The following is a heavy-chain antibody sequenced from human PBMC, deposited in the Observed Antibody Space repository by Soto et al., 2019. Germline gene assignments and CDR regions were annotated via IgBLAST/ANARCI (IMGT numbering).Heavy chain of an antibody. D-gene: IGHD2-15*01. J-gene: IGHJ4*02. CDR1: GFTFSRYA. CDR3: AKDRLVVIAATPYYFDS. V-gene: IGHV3-23*01. Sequence: GGSLRLSCAASGFTFSRYAMSWVRQAPGKGLEWVSGISGSGGSTYYADSVKGRFTISRDNSKNTLYLQMNSLRAEDTAVYYCAKDRLVVIAATPYYFDSWGQGILVTVSS. CDR2: ISGSGGST.